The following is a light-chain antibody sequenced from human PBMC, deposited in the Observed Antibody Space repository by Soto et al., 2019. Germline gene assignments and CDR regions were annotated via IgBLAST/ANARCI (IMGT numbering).Light chain of an antibody. CDR3: QQYSNWPLT. J-gene: IGKJ4*01. CDR1: ESVSSN. V-gene: IGKV3-15*01. Sequence: EIVMTQSPATLSVSPGERATLSCRASESVSSNLAWYQQTPGQAPRLLIYGASTRATGIPARFSGSGSGTEFTLTISSLQSEDFAVYYCQQYSNWPLTFGGGTKVGIK. CDR2: GAS.